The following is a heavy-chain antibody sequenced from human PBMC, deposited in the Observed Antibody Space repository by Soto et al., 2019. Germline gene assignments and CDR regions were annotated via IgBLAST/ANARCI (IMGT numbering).Heavy chain of an antibody. J-gene: IGHJ5*02. V-gene: IGHV1-18*01. D-gene: IGHD3-3*01. CDR1: GGTFSNYA. CDR2: ISAYNGNT. Sequence: ASVKVSCKASGGTFSNYAISWVRQAPGQGLEWMGWISAYNGNTNYAQKLQGRVTMTTDTSTSTAYMELRSLRSDDTAVYYCARGGFTIFGVVTNSYKWFDPWGQGTLVTVSS. CDR3: ARGGFTIFGVVTNSYKWFDP.